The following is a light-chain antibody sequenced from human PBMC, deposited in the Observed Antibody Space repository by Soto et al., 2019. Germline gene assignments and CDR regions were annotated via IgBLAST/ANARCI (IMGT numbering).Light chain of an antibody. CDR3: AVWDDNLNGVV. J-gene: IGLJ2*01. CDR1: WSNIGNNA. CDR2: YDD. V-gene: IGLV1-36*01. Sequence: QPVLTQPPSVSDAPRQRVTISCSGSWSNIGNNAVNWYQQLPGKAPKLLIYYDDLLSSGVSDRFSGSKSGTSASLAISGLQSEDEADYYCAVWDDNLNGVVFGGGTKVTVL.